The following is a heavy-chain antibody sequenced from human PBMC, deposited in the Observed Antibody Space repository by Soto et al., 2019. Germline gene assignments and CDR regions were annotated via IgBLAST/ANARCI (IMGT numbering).Heavy chain of an antibody. CDR1: GFTVSNNY. CDR2: IYPGGTT. V-gene: IGHV3-66*01. D-gene: IGHD1-7*01. CDR3: AREILTGNYPDYFDY. Sequence: EVQLVESGGALVQPGGSLRLSCAASGFTVSNNYMSWVRQAPGKGLEWVSIIYPGGTTYYADSVKDRFTISRDNAKNTVYLQMNSLRAEDTAVYYCAREILTGNYPDYFDYWGQGTLVTVSS. J-gene: IGHJ4*02.